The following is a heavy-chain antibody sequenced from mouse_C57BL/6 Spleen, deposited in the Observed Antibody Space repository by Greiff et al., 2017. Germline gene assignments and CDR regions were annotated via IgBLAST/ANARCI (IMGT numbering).Heavy chain of an antibody. J-gene: IGHJ4*01. V-gene: IGHV1-15*01. Sequence: VKLMESGAELVRPGASVTLSCKASGYTFTDYEMHWVKQTPVHGLEWIGAIDPETGGTAYNQKFKGKAILTADKSSSTAYMELRSLTSEDSAVYYCTAGSSYDYAMDYWGQGTSVTVSS. D-gene: IGHD1-1*01. CDR2: IDPETGGT. CDR1: GYTFTDYE. CDR3: TAGSSYDYAMDY.